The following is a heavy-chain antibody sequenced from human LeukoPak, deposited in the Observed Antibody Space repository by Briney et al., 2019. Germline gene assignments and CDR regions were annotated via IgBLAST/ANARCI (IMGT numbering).Heavy chain of an antibody. V-gene: IGHV3-7*01. D-gene: IGHD1-26*01. Sequence: GGSLRLSCAASGFTFSSYWMSWVRQAPGKGLEWVANIKQDGSEKYYVDPVKGRFTISRDNAKNSLYLQMNSLRAEDTAVYYCARDGWELAFDPWGQGTLVTVSS. CDR2: IKQDGSEK. CDR3: ARDGWELAFDP. CDR1: GFTFSSYW. J-gene: IGHJ5*02.